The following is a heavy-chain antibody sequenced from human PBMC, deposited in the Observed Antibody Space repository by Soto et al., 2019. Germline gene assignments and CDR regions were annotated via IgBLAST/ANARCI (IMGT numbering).Heavy chain of an antibody. CDR3: ASDDYGSGSFYYYYYGMDV. V-gene: IGHV1-46*03. D-gene: IGHD3-10*01. Sequence: QVQLVQSGAEVKKPGASVKVSCKASGYTFTSYYMHWVRQAPGQGLVWMGIINPSGGSTSYAQKFPGRVTMTRDTSTSTVYMELSSLRSEDTAVYYCASDDYGSGSFYYYYYGMDVWGQGTTVTVSS. J-gene: IGHJ6*02. CDR2: INPSGGST. CDR1: GYTFTSYY.